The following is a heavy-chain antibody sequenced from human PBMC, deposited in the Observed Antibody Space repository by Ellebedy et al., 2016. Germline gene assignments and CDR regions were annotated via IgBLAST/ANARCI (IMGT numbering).Heavy chain of an antibody. CDR1: GGSFSGYY. CDR3: ARVVGAGRNFDY. V-gene: IGHV4-34*01. J-gene: IGHJ4*02. Sequence: SETLSLTXAVYGGSFSGYYWSWIRQPPGKGLEWIGEINHSGSTNYNPSLKSRVTISVDTSKNQFSLKLSSVTAADTAVYYCARVVGAGRNFDYWGQGTLVTVSS. CDR2: INHSGST. D-gene: IGHD1-26*01.